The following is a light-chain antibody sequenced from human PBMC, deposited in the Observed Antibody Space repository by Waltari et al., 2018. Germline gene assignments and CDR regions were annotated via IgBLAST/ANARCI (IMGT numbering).Light chain of an antibody. CDR2: DVS. Sequence: QSALTQPASVSGSPGQSITISCSGTSNDIGSYNYISWYQQHPGRAPKLMIYDVSDRPSGLSHLFSGSKSGNTASLSISGLQAEDEADYYCSSYTSSVTLVFGGGTKLTVL. J-gene: IGLJ2*01. V-gene: IGLV2-14*03. CDR3: SSYTSSVTLV. CDR1: SNDIGSYNY.